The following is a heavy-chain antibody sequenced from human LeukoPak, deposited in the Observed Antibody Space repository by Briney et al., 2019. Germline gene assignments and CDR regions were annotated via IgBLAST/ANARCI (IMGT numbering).Heavy chain of an antibody. CDR1: GFTFSSYS. V-gene: IGHV3-48*02. J-gene: IGHJ4*02. Sequence: GGSLRLSCVASGFTFSSYSMNWVRQAPGKGLEWVSYISSSSSFIFYADSVKGRFTISRDNAKNSLHLQMNSLRDEDTAVYYCARDHDYAFDYWGQGSLVTVPS. D-gene: IGHD5-12*01. CDR3: ARDHDYAFDY. CDR2: ISSSSSFI.